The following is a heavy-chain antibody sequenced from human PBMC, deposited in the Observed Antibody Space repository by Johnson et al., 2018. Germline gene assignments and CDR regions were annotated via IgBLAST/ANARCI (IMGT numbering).Heavy chain of an antibody. V-gene: IGHV3-7*01. Sequence: EVQLVETGGTLVQPGGSLRLSCVGSGLSLGMIWMSWVRQAPGKGLEWVANINQDGSATYYVDSVKGRFTISRDNAKNSLYLQMNSLRVDDTAVYYCATDSKSIAPRPWAFDYWGQGTLVTVSS. CDR3: ATDSKSIAPRPWAFDY. CDR1: GLSLGMIW. CDR2: INQDGSAT. J-gene: IGHJ4*02. D-gene: IGHD6-6*01.